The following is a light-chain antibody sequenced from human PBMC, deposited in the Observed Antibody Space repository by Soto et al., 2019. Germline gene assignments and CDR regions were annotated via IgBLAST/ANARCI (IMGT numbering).Light chain of an antibody. Sequence: QPVLTQPASVSGSPGQSITFSCTGTNNDIGGYNYVSWFQHHPDKAPKLIIYEVYDRPSGVSNRFSGSKSGNTASLTISGLQPEDEADYYCSSYTTNHTRVFGGGTKLTVL. CDR2: EVY. V-gene: IGLV2-14*01. J-gene: IGLJ3*02. CDR3: SSYTTNHTRV. CDR1: NNDIGGYNY.